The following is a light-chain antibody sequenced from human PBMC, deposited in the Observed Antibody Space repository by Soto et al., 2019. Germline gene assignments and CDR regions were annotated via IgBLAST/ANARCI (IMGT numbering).Light chain of an antibody. J-gene: IGKJ1*01. CDR3: QQYYRYPWT. V-gene: IGKV1-16*02. CDR1: QGISNY. Sequence: DIQMTQSPSTLSAFVGDRVTITCRASQGISNYLGWYQQKPGKAPKSLIYSASSLQSGVSSKVRGSGSGTDFTLTITDMKPDDFETYYCQQYYRYPWTFGQGTKVDI. CDR2: SAS.